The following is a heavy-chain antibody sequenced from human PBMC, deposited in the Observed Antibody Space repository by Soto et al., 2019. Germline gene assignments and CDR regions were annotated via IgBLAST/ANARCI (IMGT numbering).Heavy chain of an antibody. CDR2: ISDDGSNK. CDR1: GFTFSSYA. V-gene: IGHV3-30-3*01. D-gene: IGHD2-15*01. J-gene: IGHJ4*02. Sequence: QVQLVESGGGVVQPGRSLRLSCAASGFTFSSYAMHWVRQAPGKGLEWVAVISDDGSNKYYADSVKGRFTISRDNSKNTLYLQMNSLRAEDTAVYYCARDHYGCSGGSCYEYYFDYWGQGTLVTVSS. CDR3: ARDHYGCSGGSCYEYYFDY.